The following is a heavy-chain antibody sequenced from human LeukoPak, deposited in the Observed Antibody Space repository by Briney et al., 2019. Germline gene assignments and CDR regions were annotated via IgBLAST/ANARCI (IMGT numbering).Heavy chain of an antibody. D-gene: IGHD3-22*01. Sequence: GGSLRLSCAASGFRFSRYWMSWVRQAPGKGLEWVANIKEDGSEKYYVDSVKGRFSISRDNAKNSLYLQMKSLTAEDTAVYYCARVRVYYYDSSGYSDYWGQGTLVTVSS. V-gene: IGHV3-7*01. CDR1: GFRFSRYW. CDR2: IKEDGSEK. J-gene: IGHJ4*02. CDR3: ARVRVYYYDSSGYSDY.